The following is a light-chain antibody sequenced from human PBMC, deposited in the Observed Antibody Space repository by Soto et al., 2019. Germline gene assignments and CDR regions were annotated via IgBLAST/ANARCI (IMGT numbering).Light chain of an antibody. Sequence: QSVLTQPASVSGAPGQSIAISCTGTSSDVGGYNYVSWYQHHPGKAPKLMVYDVSNRPSGVSIRFSGSKSGNTASLTISGLQAEDEAEYSCSSYTSSSTYVFGNGTKLTVL. CDR3: SSYTSSSTYV. J-gene: IGLJ1*01. CDR1: SSDVGGYNY. CDR2: DVS. V-gene: IGLV2-14*03.